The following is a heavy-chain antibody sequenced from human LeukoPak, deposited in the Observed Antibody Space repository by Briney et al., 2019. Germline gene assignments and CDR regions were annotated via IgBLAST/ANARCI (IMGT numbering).Heavy chain of an antibody. CDR3: ARAVWDGDPVADAFDI. J-gene: IGHJ3*02. D-gene: IGHD4-17*01. V-gene: IGHV1-18*04. CDR2: ISAYNGNT. CDR1: GYTFTGYY. Sequence: GASVKVSCKASGYTFTGYYMHWVRQAPGQGLEWMGWISAYNGNTNYAQKLQGRVTMTTDTSTSTAYMELRSLRSDDTAVYYCARAVWDGDPVADAFDIWGQGTMVTVSS.